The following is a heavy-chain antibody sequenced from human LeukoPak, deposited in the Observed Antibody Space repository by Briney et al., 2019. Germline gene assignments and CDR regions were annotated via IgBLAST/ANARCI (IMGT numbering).Heavy chain of an antibody. V-gene: IGHV1-69*04. D-gene: IGHD5-12*01. CDR2: ISPILGIA. J-gene: IGHJ6*02. Sequence: SVKVSCKASGGTFSSYAISWVRQAPGQGLEWMGRISPILGIANYAQKFQGRVTITADKSTSTAYMELSSLRSEDTAVYYCARDPVNIVATIYYYGMDVWGQGTTVTVSS. CDR3: ARDPVNIVATIYYYGMDV. CDR1: GGTFSSYA.